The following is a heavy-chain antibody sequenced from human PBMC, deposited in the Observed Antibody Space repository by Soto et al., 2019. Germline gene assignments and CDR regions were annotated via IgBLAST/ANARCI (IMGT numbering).Heavy chain of an antibody. D-gene: IGHD2-15*01. CDR1: GFTFSSYA. CDR3: AKISPRYCSGGSCYSPLFDY. V-gene: IGHV3-23*01. J-gene: IGHJ4*02. Sequence: GGSLRLSCAASGFTFSSYAMSWVRQAPGKGLEWVSAISGSGGSTYYADSVKGRFTISRDNSKNTLYLQMNSLRAEDTAVYYCAKISPRYCSGGSCYSPLFDYWGQGTLVTVSS. CDR2: ISGSGGST.